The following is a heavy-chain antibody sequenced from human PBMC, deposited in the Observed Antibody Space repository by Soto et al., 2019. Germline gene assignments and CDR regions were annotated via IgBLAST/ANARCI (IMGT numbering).Heavy chain of an antibody. CDR1: GGSISSYY. J-gene: IGHJ4*02. D-gene: IGHD6-13*01. V-gene: IGHV4-59*01. CDR2: IYYSGST. Sequence: QVQLQESGPGLVKPSETLSLTCTVSGGSISSYYWSWIRQPPGKGLEWIGYIYYSGSTNYNPSLKSRVTISVDTSKNQFSLKLSSVTAADTAVYYCARGIGIAAAGTLFDYWGQRTLVTVSS. CDR3: ARGIGIAAAGTLFDY.